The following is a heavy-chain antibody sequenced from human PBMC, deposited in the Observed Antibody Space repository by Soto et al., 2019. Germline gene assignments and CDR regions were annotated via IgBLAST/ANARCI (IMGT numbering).Heavy chain of an antibody. V-gene: IGHV4-31*03. CDR1: GGSISSGCHY. J-gene: IGHJ3*02. CDR3: ARRNFDILTGYYRTFDI. D-gene: IGHD3-9*01. CDR2: IYDSGIT. Sequence: SETLSLTCTVSGGSISSGCHYWSWIRQHPGKGLEWIGYIYDSGITYYNPSLKSRLAISLDTPKNQFSLKLSSVTAADTAVYYCARRNFDILTGYYRTFDIWGQGTMVTVSS.